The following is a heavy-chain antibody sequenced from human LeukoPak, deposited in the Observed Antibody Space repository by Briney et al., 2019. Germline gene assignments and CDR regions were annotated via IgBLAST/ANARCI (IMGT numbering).Heavy chain of an antibody. CDR1: GYTFTSYG. V-gene: IGHV1-18*01. J-gene: IGHJ4*02. CDR3: ARDPGGLWFGELAIDY. D-gene: IGHD3-10*01. Sequence: GASVKVSCKASGYTFTSYGISWVRQAPGQGLEWMGWISAYNGNTNYAQKLQGRVTMSTDTSTSTAYMELRSLRSDDTAVYYCARDPGGLWFGELAIDYWGQGTLVTVSS. CDR2: ISAYNGNT.